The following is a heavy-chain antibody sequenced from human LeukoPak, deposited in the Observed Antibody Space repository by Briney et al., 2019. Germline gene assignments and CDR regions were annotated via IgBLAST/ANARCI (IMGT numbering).Heavy chain of an antibody. Sequence: SETLSLTCTVSGGSISSYYWSWIRQPPGKGLEWIGYIYYSGSTNYNPSLKSRVTISVDTSKNQFSLKLSSVTAADTAVYYCARDHGAAAGYYYYMDVWGKGTTVTVSS. CDR1: GGSISSYY. V-gene: IGHV4-59*01. D-gene: IGHD6-13*01. J-gene: IGHJ6*03. CDR2: IYYSGST. CDR3: ARDHGAAAGYYYYMDV.